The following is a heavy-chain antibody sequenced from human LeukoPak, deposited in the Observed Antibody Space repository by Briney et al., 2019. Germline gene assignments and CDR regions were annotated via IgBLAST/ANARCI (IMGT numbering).Heavy chain of an antibody. CDR3: ARFGCSSTSCYTGYYYYMDV. V-gene: IGHV1-8*01. CDR1: GYTFTSYD. D-gene: IGHD2-2*02. J-gene: IGHJ6*03. CDR2: MNPNSGNT. Sequence: ASVKVSCKASGYTFTSYDINWVRQATGQGLEWMGWMNPNSGNTGYTQKFQGRVTMTRNTSISTAYMELSSLRSEDTAVYYCARFGCSSTSCYTGYYYYMDVWGKGTTVTVSS.